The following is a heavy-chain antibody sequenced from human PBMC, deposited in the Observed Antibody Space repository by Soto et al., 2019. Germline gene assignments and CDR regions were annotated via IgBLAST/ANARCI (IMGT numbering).Heavy chain of an antibody. CDR3: VKDRSVTWSFDN. D-gene: IGHD2-8*02. J-gene: IGHJ4*02. CDR1: GFIYSSCA. Sequence: QVQLVESGGGVVQPGRSLRLSCSASGFIYSSCAMHWVRQVPGKGLEWLAVVSHDGTLYPYADSVRGRFTISRDNSRKMLYLQMNSLRPDDTAVYYCVKDRSVTWSFDNWGQGTLVTVSS. V-gene: IGHV3-30*18. CDR2: VSHDGTLY.